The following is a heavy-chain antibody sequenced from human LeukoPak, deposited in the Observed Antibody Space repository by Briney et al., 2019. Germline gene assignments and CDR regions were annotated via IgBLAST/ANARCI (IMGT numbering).Heavy chain of an antibody. CDR2: ISSSSSYI. V-gene: IGHV3-21*01. D-gene: IGHD3-10*01. CDR3: ARAFRWFGENYYYYYGMDV. J-gene: IGHJ6*02. CDR1: GFTFSSYS. Sequence: GGSLRLSCAASGFTFSSYSMNWVRQAPGKGLEWVSSISSSSSYIYYADSVKGRFTISRDNAKNSLYLQMNSLRAEDTAVYYCARAFRWFGENYYYYYGMDVWGQGTTVTVSS.